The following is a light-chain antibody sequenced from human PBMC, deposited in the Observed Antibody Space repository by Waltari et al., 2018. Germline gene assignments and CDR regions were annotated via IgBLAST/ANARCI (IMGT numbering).Light chain of an antibody. Sequence: SSELTQDPAVSVAMGQTVRITCQGDSLRSYYASWYQQRPGQAPILVRYDKNNRPSGVPDRISGASSDNTASLTITGAQAEDEASYYCHSRDASGVGGSFGGGTKLTVL. CDR1: SLRSYY. V-gene: IGLV3-19*01. CDR3: HSRDASGVGGS. CDR2: DKN. J-gene: IGLJ2*01.